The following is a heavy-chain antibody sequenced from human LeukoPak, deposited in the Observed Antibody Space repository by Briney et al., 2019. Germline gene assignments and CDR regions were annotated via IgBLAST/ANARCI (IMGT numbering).Heavy chain of an antibody. J-gene: IGHJ5*02. CDR3: ARGNGNVGGRLDP. CDR1: GFSVSSIH. V-gene: IGHV3-66*01. Sequence: GGSLRLSCVASGFSVSSIHMNWVRQAPGKDLEWVSGLYAGGATYYADSMGGRFTISRDHSKNTLYLQMTNLRVDDTAIYYCARGNGNVGGRLDPWGQGTRVTVSS. CDR2: LYAGGAT. D-gene: IGHD2-8*01.